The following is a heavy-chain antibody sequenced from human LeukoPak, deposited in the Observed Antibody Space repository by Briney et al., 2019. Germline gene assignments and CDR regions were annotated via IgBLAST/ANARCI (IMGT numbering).Heavy chain of an antibody. V-gene: IGHV1-24*01. D-gene: IGHD2-2*01. CDR3: ATQVLSFLDCSSTSCYDFDY. CDR2: FDPEDGET. Sequence: ASVKVSCKASGGTFSSYAISWVRQAPGKGLEWMGGFDPEDGETIYAQKFQGRVTMTEDTSTDTAYMELSSLRSEDTAVYYCATQVLSFLDCSSTSCYDFDYWGQGTLVTVSS. CDR1: GGTFSSYA. J-gene: IGHJ4*02.